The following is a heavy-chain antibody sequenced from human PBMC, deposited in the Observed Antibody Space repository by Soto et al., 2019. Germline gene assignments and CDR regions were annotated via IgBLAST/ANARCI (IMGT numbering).Heavy chain of an antibody. V-gene: IGHV1-69*01. CDR2: IIPIFGTA. J-gene: IGHJ5*02. CDR1: GGTFSSYA. CDR3: ARLDNWFDP. Sequence: QVQLVQSGAEVKKPGSSVKVSCKASGGTFSSYAIRWVRQAPGQGLAWMGGIIPIFGTANYAQKFQGRVTITADEATIKAYRELSGLRSEDTSAYYCARLDNWFDPWGQGTLVTVSS.